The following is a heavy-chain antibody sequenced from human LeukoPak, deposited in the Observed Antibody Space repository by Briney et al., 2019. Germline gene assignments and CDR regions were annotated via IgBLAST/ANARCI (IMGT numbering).Heavy chain of an antibody. CDR1: GFTSSDHY. D-gene: IGHD2-15*01. V-gene: IGHV3-72*01. CDR2: TKNKAERYTT. J-gene: IGHJ4*02. Sequence: GGSLRLSCAASGFTSSDHYMDWVRQAPGKGLEWVARTKNKAERYTTEYAASVKGRFTISRDVSENSLSLQMHSLTTEDTALHYCSRSRGGAYSSIDYWGQGTLVTVSS. CDR3: SRSRGGAYSSIDY.